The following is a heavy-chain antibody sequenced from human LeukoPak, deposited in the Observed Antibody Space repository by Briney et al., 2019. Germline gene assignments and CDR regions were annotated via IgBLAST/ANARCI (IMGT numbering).Heavy chain of an antibody. CDR1: GFTFSSYS. Sequence: GGSLRLSCAASGFTFSSYSMNWVRQAPGKGLEWVSPISSSSSYIYYADSVKGRFTISRDNAKNSLYLQMNSLRAEDTAVYYCASLVQDIVVVPAAIEKLGWGQGTLVTVSS. V-gene: IGHV3-21*01. D-gene: IGHD2-2*01. CDR3: ASLVQDIVVVPAAIEKLG. CDR2: ISSSSSYI. J-gene: IGHJ4*02.